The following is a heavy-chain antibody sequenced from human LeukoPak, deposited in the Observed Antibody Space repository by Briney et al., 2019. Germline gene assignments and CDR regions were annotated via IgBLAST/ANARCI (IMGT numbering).Heavy chain of an antibody. V-gene: IGHV1-69*02. J-gene: IGHJ6*02. Sequence: SVKVSCKAPGGTFSSYTISWVRQAPGQGLEWMGRIIPILGIANYAQKFQGRVTITADKSTSTAYMELSSLRSGDTAVYYCARGVVAATIYYYYYGMDVWGQGTTVTVSS. CDR2: IIPILGIA. CDR3: ARGVVAATIYYYYYGMDV. CDR1: GGTFSSYT. D-gene: IGHD2-15*01.